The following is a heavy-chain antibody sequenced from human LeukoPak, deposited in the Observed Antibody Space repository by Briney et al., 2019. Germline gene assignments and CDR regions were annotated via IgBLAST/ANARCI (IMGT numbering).Heavy chain of an antibody. D-gene: IGHD3-9*01. CDR2: MNPNSGNT. J-gene: IGHJ4*02. Sequence: EASVKVSCKASGYTFTSYDINWVRQATGQGLEWMGWMNPNSGNTGYAQKFQGRVTMTRNTSISTAYMELSSLRSEDTAVYYCARAPDILTGYYFDYWGQGTLVTVSS. V-gene: IGHV1-8*01. CDR1: GYTFTSYD. CDR3: ARAPDILTGYYFDY.